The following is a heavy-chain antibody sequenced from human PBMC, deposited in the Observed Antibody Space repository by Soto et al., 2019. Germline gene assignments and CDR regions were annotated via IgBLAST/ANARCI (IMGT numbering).Heavy chain of an antibody. CDR1: GFTFSNYA. CDR2: ISYDGSNK. V-gene: IGHV3-30-3*01. D-gene: IGHD1-26*01. Sequence: QVQMVESGGGVVQPGRSLRLSCAASGFTFSNYAIHWVRQAPGKGLEWVAVISYDGSNKYYADSVKGRFTISRDNSKNTLYLQMNSLRAEDTAVYYCARVRREWELLSYFDYWGQGTLVTVSS. J-gene: IGHJ4*02. CDR3: ARVRREWELLSYFDY.